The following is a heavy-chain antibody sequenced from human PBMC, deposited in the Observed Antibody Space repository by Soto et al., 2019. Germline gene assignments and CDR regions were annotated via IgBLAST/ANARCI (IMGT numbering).Heavy chain of an antibody. CDR2: INHSGST. D-gene: IGHD3-22*01. Sequence: GSLSLTCAVYGGSFSGYYWSWIRQPPGKGLEWIGEINHSGSTNYNPSLKSRVTISVDTSKNQFSLKLSSVTAADTAVYYCARRQDSSGYYFDYWGQGTLVTVSS. CDR1: GGSFSGYY. J-gene: IGHJ4*02. CDR3: ARRQDSSGYYFDY. V-gene: IGHV4-34*01.